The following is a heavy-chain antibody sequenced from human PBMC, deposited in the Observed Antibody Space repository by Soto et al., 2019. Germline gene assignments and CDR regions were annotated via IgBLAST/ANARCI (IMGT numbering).Heavy chain of an antibody. D-gene: IGHD4-17*01. V-gene: IGHV5-51*03. J-gene: IGHJ6*02. CDR1: GYSFTTYG. CDR3: ARRDGDYNKGYYYYVMDV. Sequence: EVQLVQSGAEVKKPGESLKISCKASGYSFTTYGIAWVRQMPGKGLEWMGIIYPGDSDTRYSPSFQGQVTMSADKSISTAWLQWRSRKASDTAMYYCARRDGDYNKGYYYYVMDVWGQVATVTVSS. CDR2: IYPGDSDT.